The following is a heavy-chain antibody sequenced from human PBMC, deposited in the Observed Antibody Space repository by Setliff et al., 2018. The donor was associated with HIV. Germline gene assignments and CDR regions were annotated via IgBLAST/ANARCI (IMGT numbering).Heavy chain of an antibody. CDR3: ARVVTHPYSGVVDAFDI. CDR2: IFTNEFT. J-gene: IGHJ3*02. D-gene: IGHD3-3*01. Sequence: SETLSLTCNVSGDSISGFFWTWIRQPPGKRLEWIGSIFTNEFTYYNPSLKSRVTISVDTSKNQFSLKLSSVTAADTAVYYCARVVTHPYSGVVDAFDIWGQRTMVTVSS. CDR1: GDSISGFF. V-gene: IGHV4-4*08.